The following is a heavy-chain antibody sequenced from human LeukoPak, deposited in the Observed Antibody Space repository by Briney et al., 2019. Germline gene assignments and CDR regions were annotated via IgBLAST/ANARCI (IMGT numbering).Heavy chain of an antibody. CDR3: AKIRPPPCYYPSGSYSHFDS. D-gene: IGHD3-10*01. V-gene: IGHV4/OR15-8*02. Sequence: SETLSLTCAVSGASIASSDWWSWVRQPPGKGLEWIGEIYHSVNTNSNPSLKSRVPISLDKSKNQFSLKLSSVTAADTAVYYCAKIRPPPCYYPSGSYSHFDSWGQGTLVTVSS. J-gene: IGHJ4*02. CDR1: GASIASSDW. CDR2: IYHSVNT.